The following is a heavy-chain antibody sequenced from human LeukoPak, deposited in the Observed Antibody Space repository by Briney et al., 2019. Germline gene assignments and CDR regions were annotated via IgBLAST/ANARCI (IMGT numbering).Heavy chain of an antibody. J-gene: IGHJ5*02. CDR1: GGSISSYY. Sequence: SETLSLTCTVSGGSISSYYWSWIRQPPGKGLEWIGYIYYSGSTSYNPSLKSRVTISVDTSRDLFFLILNSVTAADTAVYYCARHEAAGGWFDPWGQGTLVTVSS. CDR2: IYYSGST. V-gene: IGHV4-59*08. D-gene: IGHD6-13*01. CDR3: ARHEAAGGWFDP.